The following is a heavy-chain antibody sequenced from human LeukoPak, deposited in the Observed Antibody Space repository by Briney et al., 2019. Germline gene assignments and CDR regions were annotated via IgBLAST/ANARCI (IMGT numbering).Heavy chain of an antibody. Sequence: GSLRLSCAASGFTFSSYGMHWVRQAPGKGLEWVAAISYDGSNKYYADSVKGRFTISRDNSKNTLYLQMNSLRAEDTAVYYCAKDADSSGWYVYWGQGTLVTVSS. CDR2: ISYDGSNK. D-gene: IGHD6-19*01. CDR3: AKDADSSGWYVY. J-gene: IGHJ4*02. V-gene: IGHV3-30*18. CDR1: GFTFSSYG.